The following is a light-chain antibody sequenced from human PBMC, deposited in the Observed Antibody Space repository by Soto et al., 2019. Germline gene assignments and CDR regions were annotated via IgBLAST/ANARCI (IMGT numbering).Light chain of an antibody. Sequence: DIQMTQSPSTLSASVGDRVTITCRASQSVSSYLAWYQQKEGKAPKLLIYKSSSLESGVPSRFSGSGSGTEFTLTISSLQPDDFATYHCQQYKTLWTFGQGTKVEIK. J-gene: IGKJ1*01. CDR1: QSVSSY. V-gene: IGKV1-5*03. CDR2: KSS. CDR3: QQYKTLWT.